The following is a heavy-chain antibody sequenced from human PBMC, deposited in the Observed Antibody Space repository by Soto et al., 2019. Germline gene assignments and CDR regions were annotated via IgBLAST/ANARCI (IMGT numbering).Heavy chain of an antibody. D-gene: IGHD3-10*01. CDR1: GFTFDDYA. V-gene: IGHV3-9*01. CDR2: ISWNGDAT. Sequence: EVQLVESGGGLVQPGGSLRLSCAASGFTFDDYAIHWVLQIPGKGLEWVSGISWNGDATGYADSVKGRFTISRDNAKNALYLQMDSLKSEATAIYYCANLPLYGSGFDCWGQGTLVTVSS. CDR3: ANLPLYGSGFDC. J-gene: IGHJ4*02.